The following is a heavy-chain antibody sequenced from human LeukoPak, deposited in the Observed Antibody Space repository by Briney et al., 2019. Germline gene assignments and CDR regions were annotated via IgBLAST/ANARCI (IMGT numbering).Heavy chain of an antibody. CDR1: GYTFTGYY. CDR2: INPNSGGT. CDR3: ARGELYCTNGVCSYFDY. V-gene: IGHV1-2*02. Sequence: ASVKVSCTASGYTFTGYYMHWVRQAPGQGLEWMGWINPNSGGTNYAQKFQGRVTMTRDTSISTAYMELSRLRSDDTAVYYCARGELYCTNGVCSYFDYWGQGTLVTVSS. D-gene: IGHD2-8*01. J-gene: IGHJ4*02.